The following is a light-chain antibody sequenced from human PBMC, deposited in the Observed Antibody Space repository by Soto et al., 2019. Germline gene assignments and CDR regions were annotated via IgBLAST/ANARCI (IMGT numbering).Light chain of an antibody. CDR2: EVS. V-gene: IGLV2-14*01. Sequence: QSALTQPASVSGSPGQSITISCTGTSSDVGGYNYVSWYQQYPGKAPKLMIYEVSNRPSGVSNRFSGSKSGNTASLTISGLQAEDEADYYCSSYASSRDVFFCGGTQLTV. CDR3: SSYASSRDVF. J-gene: IGLJ2*01. CDR1: SSDVGGYNY.